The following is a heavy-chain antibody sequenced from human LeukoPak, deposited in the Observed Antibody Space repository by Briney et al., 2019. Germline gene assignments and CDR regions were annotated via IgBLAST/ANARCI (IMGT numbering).Heavy chain of an antibody. CDR2: INHSGST. V-gene: IGHV4-34*01. J-gene: IGHJ4*02. CDR3: ARGQYSYGYGY. Sequence: SETLSLTCAVYGGSFSGYYWSWIRPPPGKGLEWIGEINHSGSTNYNPSLKSRVTISVDTSKNQFSLKLSSVTVADTAVYYCARGQYSYGYGYWGQGTLVTVSS. CDR1: GGSFSGYY. D-gene: IGHD5-18*01.